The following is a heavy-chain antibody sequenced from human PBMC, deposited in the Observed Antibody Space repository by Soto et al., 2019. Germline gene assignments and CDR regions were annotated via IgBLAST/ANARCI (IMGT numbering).Heavy chain of an antibody. D-gene: IGHD5-18*01. CDR3: AKDRGYSYGPFSFDY. J-gene: IGHJ4*02. V-gene: IGHV3-9*01. CDR2: ISWNSGSI. CDR1: GFTFDDYA. Sequence: PGGSLRLSCAASGFTFDDYAMHWVRQAPGKGLEWVSGISWNSGSIGYADSVKGRFTISRDNAKNSLYLQMNSLRAEDTALYYCAKDRGYSYGPFSFDYWGQGTLVTSPQ.